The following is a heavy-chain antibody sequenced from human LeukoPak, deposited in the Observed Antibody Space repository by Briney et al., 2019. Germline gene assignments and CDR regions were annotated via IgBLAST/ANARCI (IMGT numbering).Heavy chain of an antibody. CDR2: ISSSSSTI. Sequence: GGSLRLSCAASGFTFSSYSMNWVRQAPGKGLEWVSYISSSSSTIYYADSVKGRFTISRNNAKNSLYLQMNSLRAEDTAVYYCARDLIDARLWFGELDVWGKGTTVTISS. CDR1: GFTFSSYS. J-gene: IGHJ6*04. CDR3: ARDLIDARLWFGELDV. D-gene: IGHD3-10*01. V-gene: IGHV3-48*01.